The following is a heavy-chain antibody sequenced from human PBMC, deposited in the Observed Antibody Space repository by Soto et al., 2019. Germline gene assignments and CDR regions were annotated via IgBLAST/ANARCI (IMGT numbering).Heavy chain of an antibody. J-gene: IGHJ4*02. D-gene: IGHD6-19*01. Sequence: ASETLSLTCSVSGGSISSYYWTWIRQPPGKGLEWIGYIYYSGSTSYNPSLKSRVTISVDTSKNQFSLKLSSVTAADTAVYYCATASSGWTDFDYWGQGTLVTVSS. CDR1: GGSISSYY. CDR3: ATASSGWTDFDY. V-gene: IGHV4-59*08. CDR2: IYYSGST.